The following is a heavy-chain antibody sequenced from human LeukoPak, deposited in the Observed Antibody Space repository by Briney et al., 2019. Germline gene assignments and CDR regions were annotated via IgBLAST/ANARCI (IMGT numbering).Heavy chain of an antibody. CDR2: MIPILGIA. D-gene: IGHD2-15*01. CDR3: ASNRPRQAVVVVAGWYFDL. J-gene: IGHJ2*01. V-gene: IGHV1-69*04. Sequence: GASVKVSCKASGGTFSSYAISWVRQAPGQGLEWMGRMIPILGIANYAQKFQGRVTITADKSTSTAYMELSSLRSEDTAVYYCASNRPRQAVVVVAGWYFDLWGRGTLVTVSS. CDR1: GGTFSSYA.